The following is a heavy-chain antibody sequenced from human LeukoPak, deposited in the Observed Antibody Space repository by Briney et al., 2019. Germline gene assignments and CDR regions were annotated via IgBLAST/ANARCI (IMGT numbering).Heavy chain of an antibody. J-gene: IGHJ4*02. CDR2: ISYDGSNK. D-gene: IGHD6-19*01. CDR1: GFTFSSYG. CDR3: AEGLAVAGTMVGDY. V-gene: IGHV3-30*03. Sequence: GGSLRLSCAASGFTFSSYGMHWVRQAPGKGLEWVAVISYDGSNKYYADSVKGRFTISRDNSKNTLYLQMNSLRAEDTAVYYCAEGLAVAGTMVGDYWGQGTLVTVSS.